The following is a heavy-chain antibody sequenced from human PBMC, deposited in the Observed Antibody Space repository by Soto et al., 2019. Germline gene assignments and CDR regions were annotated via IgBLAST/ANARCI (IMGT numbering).Heavy chain of an antibody. V-gene: IGHV3-30-3*01. J-gene: IGHJ3*02. Sequence: GGSLRLSCAASGFTFSDYSIHWVRQAPGKGLEWVAVISYDVSNKYYTDSVKGRFTISRDNSKNTLYLQMNSLRAEDTAVYYCARSRPTYSSPPYDAFDIWGQGTMVTVSS. CDR3: ARSRPTYSSPPYDAFDI. CDR2: ISYDVSNK. CDR1: GFTFSDYS. D-gene: IGHD6-13*01.